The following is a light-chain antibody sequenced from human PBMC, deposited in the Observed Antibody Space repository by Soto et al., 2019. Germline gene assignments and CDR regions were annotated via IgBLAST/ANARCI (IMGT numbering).Light chain of an antibody. Sequence: QSVLTQPPSASDSLGASVTLTCTLSSGYSNYKVDWYQQRPGKGPRFVMRVGTGGIVGSKGDGIPDRFSVLGSGLNRYLTIKNIQEEDESDYHCGADHGSETNFVWIFGGGTKLTVL. CDR2: VGTGGIVG. CDR1: SGYSNYK. CDR3: GADHGSETNFVWI. V-gene: IGLV9-49*01. J-gene: IGLJ2*01.